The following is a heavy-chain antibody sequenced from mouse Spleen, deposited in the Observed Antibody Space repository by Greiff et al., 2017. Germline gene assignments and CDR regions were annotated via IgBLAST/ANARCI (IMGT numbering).Heavy chain of an antibody. D-gene: IGHD1-1*01. Sequence: VQLQQSGAELVKPGASVKLSCTASGFNIKDTYMPWVKQRPEQGLEWIGRIDPANGNTKYDPKFQGKATITADTSSNTAYLQLSSLTSEDTAVYYCARDYGEGVDYWGQGTSVTVSS. J-gene: IGHJ4*01. CDR3: ARDYGEGVDY. V-gene: IGHV14-3*02. CDR2: IDPANGNT. CDR1: GFNIKDTY.